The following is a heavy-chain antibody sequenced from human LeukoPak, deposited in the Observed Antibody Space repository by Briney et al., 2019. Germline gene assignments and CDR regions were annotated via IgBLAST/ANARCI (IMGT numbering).Heavy chain of an antibody. J-gene: IGHJ4*02. CDR3: ARGPRWLQDYFNY. CDR2: IYYSGST. CDR1: GGSISSSTFY. Sequence: SETLSLTCTVSGGSISSSTFYWGWIRQPPGKGLEWIGSIYYSGSTYYNPSLKSRVSISVGTSKNQFSLKLTSVTAADTAVYYCARGPRWLQDYFNYWGQGTLVTVSS. D-gene: IGHD5-24*01. V-gene: IGHV4-39*07.